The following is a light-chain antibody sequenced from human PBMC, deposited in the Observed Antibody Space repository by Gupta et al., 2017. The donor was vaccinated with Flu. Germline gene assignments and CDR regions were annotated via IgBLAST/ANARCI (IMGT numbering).Light chain of an antibody. CDR2: DVS. CDR3: SSYTNTGTLVV. J-gene: IGLJ2*01. V-gene: IGLV2-14*04. Sequence: ITISCTGTSSDIGGYNSVSWYQQHPGKAPKLMICDVSNPPSGVSARFSGSKSGNTASLTISGLQAEDEANYYCSSYTNTGTLVVFGGGTQLSVL. CDR1: SSDIGGYNS.